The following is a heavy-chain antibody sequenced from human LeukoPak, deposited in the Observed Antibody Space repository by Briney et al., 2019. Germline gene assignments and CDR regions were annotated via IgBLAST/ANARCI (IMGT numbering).Heavy chain of an antibody. D-gene: IGHD6-19*01. Sequence: PGGSLRLSCAASGFTFSSYSMNWVRQAPGKGLEWVSSISDDSKYIYYADSVKGRFSISRDNAKRSLYLQMNSLRAEDTAVYYCAKLGGTIAVAGPYYYYYGMDVWGQGTTVTVSS. CDR2: ISDDSKYI. J-gene: IGHJ6*02. V-gene: IGHV3-21*01. CDR3: AKLGGTIAVAGPYYYYYGMDV. CDR1: GFTFSSYS.